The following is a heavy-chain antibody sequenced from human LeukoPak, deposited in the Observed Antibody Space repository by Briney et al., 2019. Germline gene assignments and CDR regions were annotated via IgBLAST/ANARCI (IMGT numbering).Heavy chain of an antibody. Sequence: SDTLSLTCTVSDGSISSGGDYWSWIRQFPGRGLEWIGSIYYSGSTYYNPSLHSRLTISVDKSKNQFSLKLSSVTDADTAVYCCAAQSEYSYAFYYRGQGTLVTVS. CDR3: AAQSEYSYAFYY. V-gene: IGHV4-31*03. J-gene: IGHJ4*02. D-gene: IGHD5-18*01. CDR1: DGSISSGGDY. CDR2: IYYSGST.